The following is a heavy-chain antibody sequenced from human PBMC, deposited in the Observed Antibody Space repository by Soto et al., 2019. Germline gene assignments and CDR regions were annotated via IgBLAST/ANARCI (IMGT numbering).Heavy chain of an antibody. D-gene: IGHD2-15*01. CDR1: GYTFTSYD. J-gene: IGHJ5*02. Sequence: QVQLVQSGAEVKKPGASVKVSCKASGYTFTSYDINWVRQATGQGLEWMGWMNPNSANTGYAQKFQGRVTMTRNTSISTAYMELSSLRSDDTAVYYCAKDGGREGYFGNWFDPWGQGTLVTVSS. V-gene: IGHV1-8*01. CDR2: MNPNSANT. CDR3: AKDGGREGYFGNWFDP.